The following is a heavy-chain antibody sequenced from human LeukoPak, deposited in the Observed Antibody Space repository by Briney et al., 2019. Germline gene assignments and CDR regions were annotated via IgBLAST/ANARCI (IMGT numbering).Heavy chain of an antibody. Sequence: SGPTLVKPTQTLTLTCTFSGFSLSSTNVGVGWIRQPPGKALEWLALIYWDDDKRYSPSLKSRLTITKDTSKNQVVLTMTNMDPVDTATYYCAHRRTRLWRYDFWSGPTPNWSDPWGQGTLVTVSS. D-gene: IGHD3-3*01. J-gene: IGHJ5*02. CDR1: GFSLSSTNVG. V-gene: IGHV2-5*02. CDR3: AHRRTRLWRYDFWSGPTPNWSDP. CDR2: IYWDDDK.